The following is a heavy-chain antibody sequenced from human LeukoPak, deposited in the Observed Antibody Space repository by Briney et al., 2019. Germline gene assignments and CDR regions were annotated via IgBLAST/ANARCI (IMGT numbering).Heavy chain of an antibody. V-gene: IGHV1-69*05. J-gene: IGHJ6*03. Sequence: GASVKVSRKASGGTFSSYAISWVRQAPGQGLEWMGGIIPIFGTANYAQKFQGRVTITTDESTSTAYMELSSLRSEDTAVYYCARGDPGGNPSYYYYYYMDVWGKGTTVTVSS. CDR2: IIPIFGTA. CDR1: GGTFSSYA. D-gene: IGHD4-23*01. CDR3: ARGDPGGNPSYYYYYYMDV.